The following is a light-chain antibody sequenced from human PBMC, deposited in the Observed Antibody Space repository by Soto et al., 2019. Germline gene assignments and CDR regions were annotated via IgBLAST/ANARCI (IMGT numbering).Light chain of an antibody. CDR1: QDISNY. J-gene: IGKJ2*01. CDR2: DAS. Sequence: DIQMTQSPSSLSASVGDRVTITCQASQDISNYLNWYQQKPGKAPKLLIYDASNLETGVPSRFSGSGSGTDFTFTISSLQPEDIATYYCQQYDNLPPYTFGQGTK. V-gene: IGKV1-33*01. CDR3: QQYDNLPPYT.